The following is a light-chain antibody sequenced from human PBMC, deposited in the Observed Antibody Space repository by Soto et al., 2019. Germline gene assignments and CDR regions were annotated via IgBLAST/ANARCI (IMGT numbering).Light chain of an antibody. CDR3: QQYYSTPIT. Sequence: DIVMTQSPDSLAVSLGERATINCKSSQSVLYSSNNKNYLAWYQQKPGQPPKLLIYWASTRESGVPDRFSGSGSGTDFTLTISSPQAEDVAVYYCQQYYSTPITFGHGTRLEIK. CDR2: WAS. V-gene: IGKV4-1*01. CDR1: QSVLYSSNNKNY. J-gene: IGKJ5*01.